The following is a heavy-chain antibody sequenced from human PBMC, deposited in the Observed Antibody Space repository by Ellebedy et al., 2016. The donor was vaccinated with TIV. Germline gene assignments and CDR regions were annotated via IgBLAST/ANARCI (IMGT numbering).Heavy chain of an antibody. D-gene: IGHD3-10*01. CDR1: GYIFTDYY. CDR3: TRGPSGGYFDY. CDR2: INPNNGGT. V-gene: IGHV1-2*02. Sequence: AASVKVSCKVSGYIFTDYYIHWFRQAPGQEFEWMGWINPNNGGTNDAQKFQDRVTMTRDTTISTAYMDLSRLTSDDPAVYYCTRGPSGGYFDYWGQGTLVPVSS. J-gene: IGHJ4*02.